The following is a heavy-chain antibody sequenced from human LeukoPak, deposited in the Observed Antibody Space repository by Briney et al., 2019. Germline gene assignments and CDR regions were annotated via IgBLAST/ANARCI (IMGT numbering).Heavy chain of an antibody. Sequence: MPGESLKISCKGSGYRFTSYWIGWVRQMPGKGLEWMGIIYPGDSDTRYSPSFQGQVTTSADKSISTAYLQWSSLKASDTAMYYCARQAAAAGTWFDPWGQGTLVTVSS. V-gene: IGHV5-51*01. CDR1: GYRFTSYW. CDR2: IYPGDSDT. J-gene: IGHJ5*02. CDR3: ARQAAAAGTWFDP. D-gene: IGHD6-13*01.